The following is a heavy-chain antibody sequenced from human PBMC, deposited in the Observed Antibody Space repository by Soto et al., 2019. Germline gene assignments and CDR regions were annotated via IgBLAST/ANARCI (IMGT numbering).Heavy chain of an antibody. Sequence: PSETLSLTCTVSGGSINNGVYYWSWIRQHPGKGLQWIGYIYYSGSTYYNSSLKSRVTISLDTSKNQFSLKLSSLTAADTAVYYCARADANRNDYVWGSYRPEAFDIWGQGTMVTVS. V-gene: IGHV4-31*03. CDR1: GGSINNGVYY. CDR3: ARADANRNDYVWGSYRPEAFDI. CDR2: IYYSGST. J-gene: IGHJ3*02. D-gene: IGHD3-16*02.